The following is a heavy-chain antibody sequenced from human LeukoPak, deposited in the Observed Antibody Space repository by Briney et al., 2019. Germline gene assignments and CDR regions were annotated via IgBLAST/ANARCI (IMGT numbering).Heavy chain of an antibody. V-gene: IGHV4-39*01. CDR2: IYYSGST. CDR3: ARRRVRSGVTLYFDY. CDR1: GGSISSSSYY. D-gene: IGHD3-10*01. Sequence: ASETLSLTCTVSGGSISSSSYYWGWIRQPPGKGLEWIGSIYYSGSTYYNPSLKSRVTISVDTSKNQFSLKLSSVTAADTAVYYCARRRVRSGVTLYFDYWGQGTLVTVSS. J-gene: IGHJ4*02.